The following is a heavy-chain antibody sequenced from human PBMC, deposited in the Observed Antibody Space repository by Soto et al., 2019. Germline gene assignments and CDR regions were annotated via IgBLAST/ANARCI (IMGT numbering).Heavy chain of an antibody. CDR3: ATEADGYYDVLTGYYKMGYFDY. CDR2: IKSKTDGGTA. Sequence: GGSLRLSCAGSGFTFSNAWMSWVRQAPGKGLEWVGRIKSKTDGGTADYAAPVKGRFTISRDDSKNTLYLQMNSLKTEDTAVYYCATEADGYYDVLTGYYKMGYFDYWGQGTLVTVSS. V-gene: IGHV3-15*01. J-gene: IGHJ4*02. CDR1: GFTFSNAW. D-gene: IGHD3-9*01.